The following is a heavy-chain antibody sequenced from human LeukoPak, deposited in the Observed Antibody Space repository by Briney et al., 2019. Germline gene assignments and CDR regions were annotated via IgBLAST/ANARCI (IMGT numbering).Heavy chain of an antibody. CDR1: GFTFSGSA. Sequence: GGSLRLSCAASGFTFSGSAMHWVRQASGKGLEWVGRIRSKANSYATAYAALVKGRFTIYIDDSKNTAYLQMNSLKTEDTAVYYCTRSFSGSMVVTEDYWGQGTLVTVSS. V-gene: IGHV3-73*01. CDR2: IRSKANSYAT. J-gene: IGHJ4*02. D-gene: IGHD4-23*01. CDR3: TRSFSGSMVVTEDY.